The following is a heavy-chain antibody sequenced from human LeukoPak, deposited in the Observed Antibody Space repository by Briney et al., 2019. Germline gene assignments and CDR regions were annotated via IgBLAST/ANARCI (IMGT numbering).Heavy chain of an antibody. CDR2: INHSGST. V-gene: IGHV4-34*01. Sequence: SETLSLTCAVYGGSFNDYYWSWIRQPPGKGLEWIGEINHSGSTNYNPSLKSRVTISVDTSKNQVSLGLSSVTAADTAVYFCARQNYGSAPLRYWGQGTLVTVSS. CDR1: GGSFNDYY. J-gene: IGHJ4*02. CDR3: ARQNYGSAPLRY. D-gene: IGHD3-10*01.